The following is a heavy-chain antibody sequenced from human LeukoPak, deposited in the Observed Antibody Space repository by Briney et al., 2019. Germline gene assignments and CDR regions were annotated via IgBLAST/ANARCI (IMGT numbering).Heavy chain of an antibody. CDR2: IYYSGST. Sequence: PSETLSLTCTVSGGSISSSSYYWGWIRQPPGKGLEWIGSIYYSGSTYYNPPLKSRVTISIDTSKNQFSLKLNSVTAADTALYYCARKLWSYYFDYWGQGTLVTVSS. D-gene: IGHD3-10*01. J-gene: IGHJ4*02. V-gene: IGHV4-39*01. CDR1: GGSISSSSYY. CDR3: ARKLWSYYFDY.